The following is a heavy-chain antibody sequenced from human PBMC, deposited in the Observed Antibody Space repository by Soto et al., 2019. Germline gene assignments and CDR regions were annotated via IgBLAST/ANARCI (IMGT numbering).Heavy chain of an antibody. Sequence: VSVKVSCKASGYTFTSYGISWVRQAPGQGLEWMGWISAYNGNTNYAQKLQGRVTMTTDTSTSTAYMELRSLRSDDTAVYYCAREDSGSYYPWFDPWGQGTLVTVSS. D-gene: IGHD1-26*01. V-gene: IGHV1-18*04. CDR3: AREDSGSYYPWFDP. CDR1: GYTFTSYG. J-gene: IGHJ5*02. CDR2: ISAYNGNT.